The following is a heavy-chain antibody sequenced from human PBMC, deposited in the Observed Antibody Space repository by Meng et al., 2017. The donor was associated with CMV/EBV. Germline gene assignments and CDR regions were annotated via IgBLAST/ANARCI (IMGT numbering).Heavy chain of an antibody. V-gene: IGHV3-7*01. CDR2: INQDGSDK. J-gene: IGHJ4*02. CDR3: ASHGGY. D-gene: IGHD3-16*01. CDR1: AFTYINYW. Sequence: GESLKISCAASAFTYINYWMMWVRQAPGKGLEWVANINQDGSDKYYVDSVKGRFTISRDNAEKSLYLQMSSLRAEDTAVYYCASHGGYWGQRTLVTVSS.